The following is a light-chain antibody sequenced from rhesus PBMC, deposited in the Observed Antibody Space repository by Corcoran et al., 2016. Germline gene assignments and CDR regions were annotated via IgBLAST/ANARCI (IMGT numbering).Light chain of an antibody. J-gene: IGKJ3*01. CDR2: RAS. V-gene: IGKV1-69*01. Sequence: DIQMTQSPSSPSASVGDRVTIPCRASQGISNWLAWYQQKPGKAPKLLIYRASNLETGVPSRFSGIGSGTDFTLTISSLRPEAIATYYCQQHDNSPFTFDPGTKLDI. CDR3: QQHDNSPFT. CDR1: QGISNW.